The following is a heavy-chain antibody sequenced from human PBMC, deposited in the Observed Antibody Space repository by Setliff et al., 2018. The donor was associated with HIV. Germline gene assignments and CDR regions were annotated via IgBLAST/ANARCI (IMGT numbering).Heavy chain of an antibody. CDR2: IYAGGST. J-gene: IGHJ4*02. V-gene: IGHV3-53*01. Sequence: GGSLRLSCAASGLTDTYNYMSWVRQAPGKGLEWVSVIYAGGSTYYADSVKGRFTISRDNSNNALYLQMNSLRVEDTGTYYCAKDRVPDGLWAIDYWGQGATVTVSS. CDR1: GLTDTYNY. CDR3: AKDRVPDGLWAIDY. D-gene: IGHD3-16*01.